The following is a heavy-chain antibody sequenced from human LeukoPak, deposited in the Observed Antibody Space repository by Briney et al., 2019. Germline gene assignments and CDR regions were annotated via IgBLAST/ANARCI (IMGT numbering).Heavy chain of an antibody. J-gene: IGHJ4*02. V-gene: IGHV3-30*18. CDR2: ISYDGTYK. CDR1: GFTFTSYG. Sequence: GGSLRLSCAASGFTFTSYGMHWVRQAPGKGLEWVAVISYDGTYKYYAGSVKGRFTISRDNSKNTLYLQTNSLRAEDTAVYYCAKDRDSSWYSGCFDYWGQGTLVTVSS. CDR3: AKDRDSSWYSGCFDY. D-gene: IGHD6-13*01.